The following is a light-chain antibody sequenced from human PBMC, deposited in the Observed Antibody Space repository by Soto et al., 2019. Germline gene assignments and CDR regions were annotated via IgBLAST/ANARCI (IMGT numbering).Light chain of an antibody. V-gene: IGKV1-5*01. CDR1: QSLNNR. CDR3: HQYKTYST. CDR2: DAS. Sequence: DIPLTQSPSTLSASVGDRVTIHFRASQSLNNRLAWYQQKPGKAPKLLIYDASTLESGVSSRFSGTGSETECTLTITDLQADDLATYFCHQYKTYSTFGQGTKVAIK. J-gene: IGKJ1*01.